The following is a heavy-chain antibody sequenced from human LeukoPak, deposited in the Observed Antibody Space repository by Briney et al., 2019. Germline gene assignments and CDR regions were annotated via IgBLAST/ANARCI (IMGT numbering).Heavy chain of an antibody. CDR2: INAGNGNI. Sequence: ASVNVSCKASGHTSTTYAIRWVRQAPGQGLEWMGWINAGNGNIKYSQKFQGRVTITGDTSASTAYMELSSLRSEDTAVYYCARGYCSSTSCYMDVWGQGTTVT. CDR3: ARGYCSSTSCYMDV. CDR1: GHTSTTYA. V-gene: IGHV1-3*01. D-gene: IGHD2-2*01. J-gene: IGHJ6*02.